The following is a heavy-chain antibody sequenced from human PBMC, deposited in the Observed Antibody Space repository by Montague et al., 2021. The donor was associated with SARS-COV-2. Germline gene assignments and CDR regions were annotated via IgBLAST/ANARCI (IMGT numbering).Heavy chain of an antibody. CDR3: VRAFGNSFKWFDP. CDR2: IRADGTTT. V-gene: IGHV3-74*01. CDR1: GFTFSAYW. D-gene: IGHD6-13*01. Sequence: SLILSCAASGFTFSAYWMHWVRQAPVQGLEWVARIRADGTTTNYXDSVKGRFTISRDNAQDTVYLHMTTLTAEDTAVYYCVRAFGNSFKWFDPWGQGTLVTVSS. J-gene: IGHJ5*02.